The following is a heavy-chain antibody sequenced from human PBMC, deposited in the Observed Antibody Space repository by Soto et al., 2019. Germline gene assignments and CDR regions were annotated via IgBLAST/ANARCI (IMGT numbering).Heavy chain of an antibody. CDR2: MNPNSGNI. CDR3: ARGIAVAGTPFDP. CDR1: GYTFTSYD. Sequence: VASVKVSCKASGYTFTSYDINWVRQATGQGLEWMGWMNPNSGNIGYAQKFQGRVTMTRNTSISTAYMELSSLRSEDTAVYYCARGIAVAGTPFDPWGQGTLVTVSS. D-gene: IGHD6-19*01. V-gene: IGHV1-8*01. J-gene: IGHJ5*02.